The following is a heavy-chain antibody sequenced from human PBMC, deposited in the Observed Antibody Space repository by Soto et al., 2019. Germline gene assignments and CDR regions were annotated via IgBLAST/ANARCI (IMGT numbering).Heavy chain of an antibody. CDR1: GFTFSYYT. D-gene: IGHD2-2*01. J-gene: IGHJ6*02. CDR3: AVPVPAPTHYGYYDMDV. Sequence: EVQLLESGGGLVQPGGSLRLSCVASGFTFSYYTMSWVRQAPGKGLEWVSGISNSGDTIYYAGSVKGRFTISRDKCKITLYLHMNMLRADNTAVYYCAVPVPAPTHYGYYDMDVWGQGTRVTVSS. CDR2: ISNSGDTI. V-gene: IGHV3-23*01.